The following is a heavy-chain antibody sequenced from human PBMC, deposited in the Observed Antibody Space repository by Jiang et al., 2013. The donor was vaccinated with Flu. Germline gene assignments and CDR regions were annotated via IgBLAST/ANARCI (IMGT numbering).Heavy chain of an antibody. CDR3: ARKGIWDFGVVGYNWFDP. Sequence: GSGLVKPSGTLSLTCAVSGGSISSSNWWSWVRQPPGKGLEWIGEIYHSGSTNYNPSLKSRVTISVDKSKNQFSLKLSSVTAADTAVYYCARKGIWDFGVVGYNWFDPWGQGTLVTVSS. D-gene: IGHD3-3*01. V-gene: IGHV4-4*02. CDR2: IYHSGST. J-gene: IGHJ5*02. CDR1: GGSISSSNW.